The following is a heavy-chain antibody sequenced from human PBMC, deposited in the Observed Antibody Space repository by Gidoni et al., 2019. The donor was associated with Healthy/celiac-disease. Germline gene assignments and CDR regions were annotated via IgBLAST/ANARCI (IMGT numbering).Heavy chain of an antibody. CDR1: GGPISSYY. V-gene: IGHV4-4*07. Sequence: QVQLQESAPGLVKPSETLSLTCTVSGGPISSYYWSWIRQPAGKGLEWIGRIYTSGSTNYNPSLKSRVTMSVDTSKNQFSLKLSSVTAADTAVYYCAGSSAYYYYYGMDVWGQGTTVTVSS. CDR3: AGSSAYYYYYGMDV. CDR2: IYTSGST. J-gene: IGHJ6*02.